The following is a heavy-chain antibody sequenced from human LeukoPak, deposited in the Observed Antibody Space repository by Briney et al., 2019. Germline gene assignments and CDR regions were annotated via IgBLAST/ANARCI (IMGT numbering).Heavy chain of an antibody. CDR3: ARDHCSSTRCYVFAY. D-gene: IGHD2-2*01. CDR1: GFTFSNYG. Sequence: GGSLRLSCEASGFTFSNYGMHWVRQAPGKGLEWVTSIRDDGNDRDYADSVKGRFSISRDNSKNTVNLQMNSLRVEDTATYYCARDHCSSTRCYVFAYWGQGALVTVSS. V-gene: IGHV3-33*01. J-gene: IGHJ4*02. CDR2: IRDDGNDR.